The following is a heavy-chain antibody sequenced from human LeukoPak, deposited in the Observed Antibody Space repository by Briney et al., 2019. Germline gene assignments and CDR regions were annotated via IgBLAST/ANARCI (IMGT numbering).Heavy chain of an antibody. CDR3: AKDGSTVTPHADY. V-gene: IGHV3-30*18. Sequence: GGSLRLSCAASGFTFSSFGMHWVRQAPGKGLEWVAALSYDGSNSYYADSVKGRFTISRDNSKNTLYLQMNSLRAEDTAVYHCAKDGSTVTPHADYWGQGTLVTVSS. J-gene: IGHJ4*02. CDR2: LSYDGSNS. D-gene: IGHD4-17*01. CDR1: GFTFSSFG.